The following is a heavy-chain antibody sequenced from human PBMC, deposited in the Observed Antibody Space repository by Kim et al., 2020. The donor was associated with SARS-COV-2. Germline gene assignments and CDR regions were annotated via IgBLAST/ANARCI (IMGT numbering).Heavy chain of an antibody. CDR2: ISSSSSYT. V-gene: IGHV3-11*06. CDR3: ARDIWSTVVSRAFDI. Sequence: GGSLRLSCAASGFTFSDYYMSWIRQAPGKGLEWVSYISSSSSYTNYADSVKGRFTISRDNAKNSLYLQMNSLRAEDTAVYYCARDIWSTVVSRAFDIWGQGTMVTVSS. CDR1: GFTFSDYY. D-gene: IGHD4-17*01. J-gene: IGHJ3*02.